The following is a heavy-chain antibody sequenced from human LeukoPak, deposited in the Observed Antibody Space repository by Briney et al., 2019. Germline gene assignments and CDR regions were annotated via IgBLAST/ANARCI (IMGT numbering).Heavy chain of an antibody. V-gene: IGHV3-21*01. CDR3: ARVMVYSSGWYDYFDY. CDR1: GSTFSSYS. CDR2: ISSSSSYI. Sequence: PGGSLRLSCAASGSTFSSYSMNWVRQAPGKGLEWVSSISSSSSYIYYADSVKGRFTISRDNAKNSLYLQMNSLRAEDTAVYYCARVMVYSSGWYDYFDYWGQGTLVTVSS. J-gene: IGHJ4*02. D-gene: IGHD6-19*01.